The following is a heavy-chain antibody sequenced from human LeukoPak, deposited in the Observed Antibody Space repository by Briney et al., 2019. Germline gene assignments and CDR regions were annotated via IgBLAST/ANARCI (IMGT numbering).Heavy chain of an antibody. CDR3: VRVHRYSSSWDSFDY. D-gene: IGHD6-13*01. CDR2: IGISSSNG. Sequence: GGSLRLSCEASGFTFSSYEFNWVRQAPGKGLEWVSYIGISSSNGYYADSVKGRFTISRDNAKNSVYLQMNSLRDDDTALYYCVRVHRYSSSWDSFDYWGQGTLVTVSS. V-gene: IGHV3-48*03. J-gene: IGHJ4*02. CDR1: GFTFSSYE.